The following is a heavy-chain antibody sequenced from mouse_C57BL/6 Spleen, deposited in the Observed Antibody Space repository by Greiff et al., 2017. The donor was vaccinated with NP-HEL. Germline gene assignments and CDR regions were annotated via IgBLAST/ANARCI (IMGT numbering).Heavy chain of an antibody. CDR2: IHPNSGST. D-gene: IGHD1-1*01. CDR3: ARSVVLLRGYAMDY. CDR1: GYTFTSYW. V-gene: IGHV1-64*01. J-gene: IGHJ4*01. Sequence: VQLQQSGAELVKPGASVKLSCKASGYTFTSYWMHWVKQRPGQGLEWIGMIHPNSGSTNYNETFKSKATLTVDKSSSTAYMQISSLTSEDSAVYYCARSVVLLRGYAMDYWGQGTSVTVPS.